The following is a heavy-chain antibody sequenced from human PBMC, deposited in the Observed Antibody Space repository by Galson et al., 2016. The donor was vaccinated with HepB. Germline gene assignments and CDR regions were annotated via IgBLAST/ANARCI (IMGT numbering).Heavy chain of an antibody. CDR1: GDSISSDYY. V-gene: IGHV4-39*01. D-gene: IGHD3-10*01. Sequence: ETLSLTCTISGDSISSDYYWVWIRQSPGKGLEWIGSIHYIGNSFYSPSLKSRATMSVDTSKNQFSLKVNSLTAADTAIYYSARRVRLSIIRGAVYWFYPWGQGTLVTVSS. CDR3: ARRVRLSIIRGAVYWFYP. J-gene: IGHJ5*02. CDR2: IHYIGNS.